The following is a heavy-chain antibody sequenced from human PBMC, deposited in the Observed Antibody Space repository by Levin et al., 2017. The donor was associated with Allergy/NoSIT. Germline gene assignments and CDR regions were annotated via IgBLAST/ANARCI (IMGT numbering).Heavy chain of an antibody. CDR2: ISPDESSI. CDR1: GFTDFAFSAYE. Sequence: LTGGSLRLSCAASGFTDFAFSAYEMTWVRQAPGKGLEWVSHISPDESSIYYADSVKGRFTISRDNAKNSLFLQMNGLRAEDTAVYYCARRATNCYCAMDVWGNGTTVTVSS. J-gene: IGHJ6*04. D-gene: IGHD2-2*01. CDR3: ARRATNCYCAMDV. V-gene: IGHV3-48*03.